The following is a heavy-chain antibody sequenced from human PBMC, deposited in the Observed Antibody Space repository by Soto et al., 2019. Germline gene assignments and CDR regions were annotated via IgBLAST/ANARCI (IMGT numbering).Heavy chain of an antibody. CDR1: GFTFSSYA. D-gene: IGHD4-17*01. CDR3: ARDDDYGDYRSPDRIYNWFDP. Sequence: QVQLVESGGGVVQPGRSLRLSCAASGFTFSSYAMHWVRQAPGKGLEWVAVISYDGSNKYYADSVKGRFTISRDNSKNTLYLQMNSLIAEDTAVYYCARDDDYGDYRSPDRIYNWFDPWGQGTLVTVSS. V-gene: IGHV3-30-3*01. J-gene: IGHJ5*02. CDR2: ISYDGSNK.